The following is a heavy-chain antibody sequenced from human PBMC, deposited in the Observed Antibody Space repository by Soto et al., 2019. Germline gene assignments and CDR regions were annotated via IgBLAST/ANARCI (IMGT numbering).Heavy chain of an antibody. D-gene: IGHD3-10*01. CDR2: INHSGST. J-gene: IGHJ4*02. V-gene: IGHV4-34*01. CDR3: ARGIFLMVRGVIGY. Sequence: PSETLSLTCAVYGGSFSGYYWSWIRQPPGKGLEWIGEINHSGSTSYNPSLKSRVTISVDTSKNQFSLKLSSVTAADTAVYYCARGIFLMVRGVIGYWGQGTLVTVSS. CDR1: GGSFSGYY.